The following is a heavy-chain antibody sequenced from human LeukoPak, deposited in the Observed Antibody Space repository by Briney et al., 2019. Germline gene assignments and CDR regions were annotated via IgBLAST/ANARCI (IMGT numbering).Heavy chain of an antibody. V-gene: IGHV4-59*01. J-gene: IGHJ4*02. CDR3: ARASLIGYSSYEYFFDY. D-gene: IGHD5-12*01. CDR1: GGSISSNY. Sequence: SEALSLTCTVSGGSISSNYWSWIRQPPGKGLECIGYINYSGNTNYNPSLKSRVTISVDTSKNQFSLKLSSVTAADTAVYYCARASLIGYSSYEYFFDYWGQGTLVTVSS. CDR2: INYSGNT.